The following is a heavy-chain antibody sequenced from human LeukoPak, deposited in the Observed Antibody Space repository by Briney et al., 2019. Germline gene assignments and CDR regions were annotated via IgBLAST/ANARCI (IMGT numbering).Heavy chain of an antibody. J-gene: IGHJ6*04. CDR3: ARDFVMAV. Sequence: PSETLSLTCTVSGVSISSYYWSWIRQPAGKGLEWIGRIYTSGSTDYNPSLKSRVTVSVDKSRNQFSLRLSSVTAADTAAYYCARDFVMAVWGKGTTVTVSS. V-gene: IGHV4-4*07. CDR1: GVSISSYY. CDR2: IYTSGST.